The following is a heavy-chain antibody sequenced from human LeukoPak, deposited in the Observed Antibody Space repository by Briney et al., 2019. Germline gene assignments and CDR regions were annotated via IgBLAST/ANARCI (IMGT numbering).Heavy chain of an antibody. CDR3: ARDLWSGYFSGMDV. D-gene: IGHD3-3*01. V-gene: IGHV4-59*01. CDR1: GGSISRYY. J-gene: IGHJ6*02. Sequence: PSETLSLTCTVSGGSISRYYWSWIRQPPGKGLEWIGYIYYSGSTNYNPSLKSRVTISVDTSKNQFSLKLSSVTAADTAVYYCARDLWSGYFSGMDVWGQGTTVTVSS. CDR2: IYYSGST.